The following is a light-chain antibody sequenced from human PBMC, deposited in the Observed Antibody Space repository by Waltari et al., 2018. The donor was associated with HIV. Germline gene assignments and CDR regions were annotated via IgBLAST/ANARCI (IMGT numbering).Light chain of an antibody. J-gene: IGKJ3*01. CDR3: QQYDNVPVT. Sequence: DIQMTLSPSSLSASVGDRVNITCQASQDISSYLNWYQQKLGKAPKLLIYDASDLETGVPSRFSGSGSGTDFTFTISSLQPPDIGTYYCQQYDNVPVTFGPGTKVEIK. V-gene: IGKV1-33*01. CDR2: DAS. CDR1: QDISSY.